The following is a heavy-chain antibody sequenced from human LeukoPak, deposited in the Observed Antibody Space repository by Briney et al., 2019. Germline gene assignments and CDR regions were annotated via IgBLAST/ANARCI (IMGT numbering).Heavy chain of an antibody. Sequence: ASVKVSCKASGYTFTGYYMHWVRQAPGQGLEWMGWINPNSGGTSYAQKFQGRVTMTRDMSTSTVYMELSSLRSEDTAVYYCARGGHYYYDSSAPPSGIFDYWGQGTLVTVSS. D-gene: IGHD3-22*01. CDR3: ARGGHYYYDSSAPPSGIFDY. V-gene: IGHV1-2*02. CDR2: INPNSGGT. CDR1: GYTFTGYY. J-gene: IGHJ4*02.